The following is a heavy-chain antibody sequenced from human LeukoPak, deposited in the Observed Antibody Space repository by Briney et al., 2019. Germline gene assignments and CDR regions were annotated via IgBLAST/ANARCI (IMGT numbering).Heavy chain of an antibody. J-gene: IGHJ6*02. V-gene: IGHV4-59*08. CDR3: ARRLTSGRGYGLDV. CDR2: IYYSGST. D-gene: IGHD3-10*01. CDR1: GGSISSYY. Sequence: SETLSLTCTVSGGSISSYYWSWIRQPPGKGLECIGHIYYSGSTNYNPSLKSRVTISVDTSKNQFSLKLSSVTAADTAVYYCARRLTSGRGYGLDVWGQGTTVTVSS.